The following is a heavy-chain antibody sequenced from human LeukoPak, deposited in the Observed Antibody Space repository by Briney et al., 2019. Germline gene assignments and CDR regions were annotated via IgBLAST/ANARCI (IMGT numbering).Heavy chain of an antibody. CDR3: ARGRGFDFWSGYYPHRYYGMDV. V-gene: IGHV1-18*01. Sequence: GASVKVCCKASGYTFTSYGISWVRQAPGQGLEWMGWISAYNGNTNYAQKLQGRVTMTTDTSTSTAYMELRSLRSDDTAVYYCARGRGFDFWSGYYPHRYYGMDVWGQGTTVTVSS. D-gene: IGHD3-3*01. CDR1: GYTFTSYG. CDR2: ISAYNGNT. J-gene: IGHJ6*02.